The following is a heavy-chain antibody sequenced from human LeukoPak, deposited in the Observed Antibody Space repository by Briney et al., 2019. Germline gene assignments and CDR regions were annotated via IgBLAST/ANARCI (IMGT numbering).Heavy chain of an antibody. CDR1: GGTFSSYA. CDR3: ARGVGVTLYYYYYYMDV. V-gene: IGHV1-69*05. D-gene: IGHD1-26*01. CDR2: IIPIFGTA. J-gene: IGHJ6*03. Sequence: SVKASCKASGGTFSSYAISWVRQAPGQGLEWMGGIIPIFGTANYAQKFQGRVTITTDDSTSTAYMELSSLRSEDTAVYYCARGVGVTLYYYYYYMDVWGKGTTVTVSS.